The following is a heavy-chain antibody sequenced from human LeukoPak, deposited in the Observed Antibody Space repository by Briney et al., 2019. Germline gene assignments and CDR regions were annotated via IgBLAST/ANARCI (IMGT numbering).Heavy chain of an antibody. CDR1: GGSISSYY. J-gene: IGHJ4*02. CDR3: AREEYYYDSSGFDY. V-gene: IGHV4-4*07. Sequence: PSETLSLTCTVSGGSISSYYWSWIRQPAGKGLEWIGRIYTSGSTYYNPSLKSRVTISVDTSKNQFSLKLSSVTAADTAVYYCAREEYYYDSSGFDYWGQGTLVTVSS. CDR2: IYTSGST. D-gene: IGHD3-22*01.